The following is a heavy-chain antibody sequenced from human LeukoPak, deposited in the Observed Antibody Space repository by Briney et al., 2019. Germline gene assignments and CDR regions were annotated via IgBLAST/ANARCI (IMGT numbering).Heavy chain of an antibody. Sequence: GRSLRLSCAASGFTFSNYGMHWVRQTPGKGLDWVAVIWHDGSIKYYADSVRGRFTISRDNSMNTVYPQMNSLRVEDTAVYYCAKVRQFTAATGTGLDYWGQGTLVTVSS. CDR3: AKVRQFTAATGTGLDY. CDR2: IWHDGSIK. J-gene: IGHJ4*02. V-gene: IGHV3-33*03. CDR1: GFTFSNYG. D-gene: IGHD6-13*01.